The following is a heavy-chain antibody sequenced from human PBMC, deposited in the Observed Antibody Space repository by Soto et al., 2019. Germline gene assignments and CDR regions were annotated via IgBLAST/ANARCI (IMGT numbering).Heavy chain of an antibody. CDR2: IYYSGST. D-gene: IGHD4-17*01. CDR3: ARDADYGGSRGGMDV. V-gene: IGHV4-31*03. CDR1: GGSVNNANYF. Sequence: QVRLEESGPGLVKPSETLSLICSVSGGSVNNANYFWNWIRHHPENGLEWIGYIYYSGSTRYNPSFKNRATLSIDTTKDQFSLRLNSVTVADTGVYFCARDADYGGSRGGMDVWGRGTTVTVSS. J-gene: IGHJ6*02.